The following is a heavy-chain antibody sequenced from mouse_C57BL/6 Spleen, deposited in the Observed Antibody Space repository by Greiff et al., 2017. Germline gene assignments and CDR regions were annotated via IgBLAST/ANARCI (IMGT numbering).Heavy chain of an antibody. D-gene: IGHD1-1*01. CDR3: ARGYYGSSYWYFDV. CDR2: IYPGRGNT. CDR1: GYSFTSYY. V-gene: IGHV1-66*01. Sequence: VQLQQSGPELVKPGASVKISCKASGYSFTSYYIHWVKQRPGQGLEWIGWIYPGRGNTKYNEKFKGKATLTADTSSSTAYMQLSSLTSEDSAVYYCARGYYGSSYWYFDVWGTGTTVTVSS. J-gene: IGHJ1*03.